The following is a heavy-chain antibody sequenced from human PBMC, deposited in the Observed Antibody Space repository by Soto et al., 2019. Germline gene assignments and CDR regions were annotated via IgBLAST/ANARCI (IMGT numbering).Heavy chain of an antibody. D-gene: IGHD7-27*01. J-gene: IGHJ5*02. Sequence: QVQLVQSGAEVKKPGSSVKVSCKASGGTFSSYAISWVRQAPGQGLEWMGGIIPIFGTANYAQKFQGRVTITADESTRTAYMEQSSLRSEDTAVYYCARAAGDKMSGSLPRGFAPWGQGTLVTVSS. CDR3: ARAAGDKMSGSLPRGFAP. V-gene: IGHV1-69*01. CDR2: IIPIFGTA. CDR1: GGTFSSYA.